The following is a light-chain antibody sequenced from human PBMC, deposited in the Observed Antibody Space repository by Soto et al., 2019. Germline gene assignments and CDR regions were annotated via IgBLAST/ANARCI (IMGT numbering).Light chain of an antibody. Sequence: EIVLTQSPGTLSLSPWEGATLSCRASQSVSSSYLAWYQQKPGQAPRLLIYGASSRATGIPDRFSGSGSGTDFTLTISRLEPEDFAVYYCQQYGIAFGQGTRLEIK. CDR1: QSVSSSY. CDR3: QQYGIA. J-gene: IGKJ5*01. V-gene: IGKV3-20*01. CDR2: GAS.